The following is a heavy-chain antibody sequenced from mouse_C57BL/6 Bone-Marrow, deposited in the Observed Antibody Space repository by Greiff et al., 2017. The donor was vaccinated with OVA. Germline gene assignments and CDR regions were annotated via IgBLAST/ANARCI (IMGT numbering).Heavy chain of an antibody. CDR1: GYTFTSYC. CDR3: ERYEYDGSRAMDY. J-gene: IGHJ4*01. Sequence: QVQLKESGAELVRPGASVKLSCKASGYTFTSYCISWVKQSTGQGLEWIGEIYPSSGNTYYNEKFKGKATLTADKCSSTSYMELRSLTSEDSAVYVSERYEYDGSRAMDYWGQGTSVTVSS. V-gene: IGHV1-81*01. CDR2: IYPSSGNT. D-gene: IGHD1-1*01.